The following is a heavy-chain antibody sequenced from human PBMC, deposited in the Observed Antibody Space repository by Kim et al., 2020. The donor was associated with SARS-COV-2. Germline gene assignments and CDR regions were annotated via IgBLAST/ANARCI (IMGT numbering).Heavy chain of an antibody. J-gene: IGHJ4*02. Sequence: SVKVSCKASGGTFSSYAISWVRQAPGQGLEWMGRIIPILGIANYAQKFQGRVTITADKSTSTAYMELSSLRSEDTAVYYCARDEDSGSYYNGATPPYFDYWGQGTLVTVSS. V-gene: IGHV1-69*04. D-gene: IGHD3-10*01. CDR3: ARDEDSGSYYNGATPPYFDY. CDR2: IIPILGIA. CDR1: GGTFSSYA.